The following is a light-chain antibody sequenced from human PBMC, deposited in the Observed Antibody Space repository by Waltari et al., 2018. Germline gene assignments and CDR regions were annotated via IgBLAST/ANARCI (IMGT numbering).Light chain of an antibody. CDR2: AAS. Sequence: AIQMTQSPSSLSASVGDRVTITCRASQGIRNDLGWYQQKPGKAPKLLISAASTVQSGVPARFRGSGSGTEFNLTISSLQPEDFATYYCLQDYIYPWTFGQGTKVEIQ. CDR3: LQDYIYPWT. V-gene: IGKV1-6*01. CDR1: QGIRND. J-gene: IGKJ1*01.